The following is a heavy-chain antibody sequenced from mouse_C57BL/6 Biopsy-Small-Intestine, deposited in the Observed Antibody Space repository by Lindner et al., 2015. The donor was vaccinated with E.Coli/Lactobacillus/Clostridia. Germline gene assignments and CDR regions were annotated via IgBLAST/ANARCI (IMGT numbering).Heavy chain of an antibody. CDR3: ARREPATYHYGSGSLDY. J-gene: IGHJ4*01. Sequence: SVKVSCKASGYILTSYGISWVRQAPGQGLEWMGWSSPYNGVTNYAQKFQDRVTMTADTATGTAYMELRSLTSDDSAVYYCARREPATYHYGSGSLDYWGQGTLVTVSS. CDR1: GYILTSYG. V-gene: IGHV1-53*01. D-gene: IGHD1-1*02. CDR2: SSPYNGVT.